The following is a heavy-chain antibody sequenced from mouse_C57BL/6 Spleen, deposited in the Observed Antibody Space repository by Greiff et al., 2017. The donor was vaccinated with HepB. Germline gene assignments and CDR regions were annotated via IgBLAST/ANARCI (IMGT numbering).Heavy chain of an antibody. CDR1: GFNIKDDY. CDR3: TSYYGSQYYFDY. CDR2: IDPENGDT. J-gene: IGHJ2*01. D-gene: IGHD1-1*01. V-gene: IGHV14-4*01. Sequence: DVKLQESGAELVRPGASVKLSCTASGFNIKDDYMHWVKQRPEQGLEWIGWIDPENGDTEYASKFQGKATITADTSSNTAYLQLSSLTSEDTAVYYCTSYYGSQYYFDYWGQGTTLTVSS.